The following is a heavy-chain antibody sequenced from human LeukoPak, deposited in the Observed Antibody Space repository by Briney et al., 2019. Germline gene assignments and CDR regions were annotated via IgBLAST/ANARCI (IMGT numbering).Heavy chain of an antibody. Sequence: GRSLRLSCAASGFTFSSYAMYWVRQAPGKGLEWVAVISYDGSNKYYADSVKGRFTISRDNSKNTLYLQMNSLRAEDTAVYYCARAGCSSTSCYVWGNWFDPWGQGTLVTVSS. D-gene: IGHD2-2*01. CDR2: ISYDGSNK. CDR1: GFTFSSYA. V-gene: IGHV3-30*04. CDR3: ARAGCSSTSCYVWGNWFDP. J-gene: IGHJ5*02.